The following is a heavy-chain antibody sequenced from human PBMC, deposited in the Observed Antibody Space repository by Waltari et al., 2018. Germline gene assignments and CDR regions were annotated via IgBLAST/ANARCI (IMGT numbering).Heavy chain of an antibody. D-gene: IGHD2-15*01. Sequence: EVQLLESGGGLVQPGGSLRLSCAASGFTFANYAMSWVRQAPGKGLEWLSTISKSDGATYYTGTVKGRFTISRDNSQNMLYLQMNSLRDEDTAVYYCAIVIQWWFPGNMNVWGQGTTVTVSS. CDR3: AIVIQWWFPGNMNV. V-gene: IGHV3-23*01. J-gene: IGHJ6*02. CDR2: ISKSDGAT. CDR1: GFTFANYA.